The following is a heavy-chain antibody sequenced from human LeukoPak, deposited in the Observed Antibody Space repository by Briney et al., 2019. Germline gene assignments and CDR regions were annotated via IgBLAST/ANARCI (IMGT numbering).Heavy chain of an antibody. CDR2: INHSGST. V-gene: IGHV4-34*01. CDR3: ARGRLGELSY. D-gene: IGHD3-10*01. CDR1: GGSFSGYY. Sequence: SETLSLTCAVYGGSFSGYYWSWIRQPPGKGLEWIGEINHSGSTNYNPSLKSRVTISVDTSKNQFSLKLSSVTAADTAVYYCARGRLGELSYWGQGTLVTVSS. J-gene: IGHJ4*02.